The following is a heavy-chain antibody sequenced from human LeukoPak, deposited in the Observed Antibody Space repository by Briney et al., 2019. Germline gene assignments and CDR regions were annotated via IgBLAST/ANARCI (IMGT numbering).Heavy chain of an antibody. CDR1: GGSFSSGTHY. D-gene: IGHD3-16*01. J-gene: IGHJ5*02. Sequence: PSETLSLTCTVSGGSFSSGTHYWSWIRQPPGKGLEWIGYIYYNGNTNYNPSLKSRVTISMDTSKNQFSLKLTSVTAADTAMYHCARDLSEVGDPFDPWGQGTLVTVSS. CDR2: IYYNGNT. V-gene: IGHV4-61*01. CDR3: ARDLSEVGDPFDP.